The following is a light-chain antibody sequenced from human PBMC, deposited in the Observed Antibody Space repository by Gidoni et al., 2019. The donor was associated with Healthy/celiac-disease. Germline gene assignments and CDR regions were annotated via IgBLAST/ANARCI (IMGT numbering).Light chain of an antibody. Sequence: EIVLTQSPGTLSLSPGERASQSVSSSYLAWYQQKPGQAPRLLIYGASSRATGIPDRFSGSGSGTDFTLTISRLEPEDFAVYYCQQYGSSPWTFXXXTKVEIK. J-gene: IGKJ1*01. V-gene: IGKV3-20*01. CDR3: QQYGSSPWT. CDR1: QSVSSSY. CDR2: GAS.